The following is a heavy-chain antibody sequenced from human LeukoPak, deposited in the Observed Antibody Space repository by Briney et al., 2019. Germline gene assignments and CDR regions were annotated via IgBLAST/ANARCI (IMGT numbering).Heavy chain of an antibody. D-gene: IGHD6-19*01. CDR2: IYSGGST. Sequence: GGSLRLSCAASGFTVSTNYMSWVRQAPGKGLEWVSIIYSGGSTYYADSVKGRFTISRDNSKNTLYLQMNTLRAEDTAVYYCAAPVAGRYYFDSWGQGTLVTVSS. V-gene: IGHV3-66*01. J-gene: IGHJ4*02. CDR1: GFTVSTNY. CDR3: AAPVAGRYYFDS.